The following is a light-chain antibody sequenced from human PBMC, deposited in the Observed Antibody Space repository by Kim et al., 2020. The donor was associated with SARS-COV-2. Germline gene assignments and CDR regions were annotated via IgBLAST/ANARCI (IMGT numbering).Light chain of an antibody. CDR3: QSYDSNLSGWV. V-gene: IGLV1-40*01. J-gene: IGLJ3*02. Sequence: RVTIDWTGSSTNIGAGYYVHWYQQLPGTAPKPLIYGNTDGPAGVPDRFSGSKSVTSASLAITGLQAEDEADYYCQSYDSNLSGWVFGGGTQLTVL. CDR1: STNIGAGYY. CDR2: GNT.